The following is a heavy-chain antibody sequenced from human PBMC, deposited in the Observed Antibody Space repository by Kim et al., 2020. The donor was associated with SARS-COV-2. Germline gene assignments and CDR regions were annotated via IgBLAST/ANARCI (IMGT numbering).Heavy chain of an antibody. CDR3: ASSLAVTGPRHFDF. V-gene: IGHV3-7*03. CDR1: GFTFNTYW. D-gene: IGHD6-19*01. CDR2: IKQDGSDK. J-gene: IGHJ4*02. Sequence: GGSLRLSCAASGFTFNTYWMTWVRQAPGKGLEWVANIKQDGSDKYYVDSVRGRFTISRDNAKNSLYLQMNSLRVEDTAVYYCASSLAVTGPRHFDFWGRGTLVTVSS.